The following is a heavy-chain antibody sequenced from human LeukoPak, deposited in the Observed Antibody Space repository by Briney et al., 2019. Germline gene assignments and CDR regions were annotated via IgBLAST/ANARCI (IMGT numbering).Heavy chain of an antibody. D-gene: IGHD3-3*01. V-gene: IGHV1-18*01. CDR1: GYTFTSYG. CDR3: ARDVISITIFGVVIPPLGY. Sequence: GASVKVSCKASGYTFTSYGISWVRQAPGQGLEWMGWISAYNGNTNYARKLQGRVTMTTDTSTSTAYMELRSLRSDDTAVYYCARDVISITIFGVVIPPLGYWGQGTLVTVSS. CDR2: ISAYNGNT. J-gene: IGHJ4*02.